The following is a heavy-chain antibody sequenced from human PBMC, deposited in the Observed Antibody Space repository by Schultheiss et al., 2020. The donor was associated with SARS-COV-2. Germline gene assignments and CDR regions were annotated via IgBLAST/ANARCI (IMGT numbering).Heavy chain of an antibody. D-gene: IGHD6-13*01. J-gene: IGHJ4*02. CDR2: INSDGSST. CDR3: ARDWTIASWAAALDY. CDR1: GFTFSSYW. V-gene: IGHV3-74*01. Sequence: GSLRLSCAASGFTFSSYWMHWVRQAPGKGLVWVSRINSDGSSTSYADSVKGRFTISRDNAKNTLYLQMNSLRAEDTAVYYCARDWTIASWAAALDYWGQGTLVTVSS.